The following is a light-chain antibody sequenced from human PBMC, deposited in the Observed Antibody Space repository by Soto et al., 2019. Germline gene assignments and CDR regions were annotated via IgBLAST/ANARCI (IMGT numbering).Light chain of an antibody. V-gene: IGKV3-15*01. CDR1: ENINQY. Sequence: ETVMTQSPATLSVSPGQGATLSCRATENINQYLAWYQQKPGQAPRLLIHGASYRATGIPDRFSGRGSGTEFTLSISRLQSEDFAVYYCQQYNTWPLTFGGGTKVEIK. J-gene: IGKJ4*01. CDR3: QQYNTWPLT. CDR2: GAS.